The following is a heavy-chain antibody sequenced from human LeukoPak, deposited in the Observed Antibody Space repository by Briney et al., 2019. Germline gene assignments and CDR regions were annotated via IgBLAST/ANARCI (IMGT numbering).Heavy chain of an antibody. Sequence: SVKVSCKASGYTFTGYYMHWVRQAPGQGLEWMGWINPNSGGTNYAQKFQGRVTMTRDTSITTAYMELSRLRSDDTAVYYCARVFRSITARLDFDYWGQGTLVTVSS. CDR3: ARVFRSITARLDFDY. D-gene: IGHD6-6*01. CDR2: INPNSGGT. V-gene: IGHV1-2*02. J-gene: IGHJ4*02. CDR1: GYTFTGYY.